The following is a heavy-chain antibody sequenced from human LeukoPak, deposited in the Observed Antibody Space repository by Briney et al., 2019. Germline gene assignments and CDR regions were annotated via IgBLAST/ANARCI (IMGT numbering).Heavy chain of an antibody. V-gene: IGHV1-2*02. CDR3: ARASPRNQWELLGG. CDR2: INPNSGGT. D-gene: IGHD1-26*01. CDR1: GYTFTGYH. J-gene: IGHJ4*02. Sequence: ASVKVSCKASGYTFTGYHMHWVRQAPGQGLEWMGWINPNSGGTNYAQKVQGRVTMTRDTSISTAYMELSRLRSDDTAVYYCARASPRNQWELLGGWGQGTLVTVSS.